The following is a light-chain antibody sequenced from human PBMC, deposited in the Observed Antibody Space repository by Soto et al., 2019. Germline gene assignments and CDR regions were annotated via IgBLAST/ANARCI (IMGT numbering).Light chain of an antibody. J-gene: IGLJ1*01. CDR3: GTWNSSLSAYV. CDR1: SSNIGNNY. V-gene: IGLV1-51*01. CDR2: DNN. Sequence: VLTQPPSVSAAPGQKVTISCSGSSSNIGNNYVSWYQQLPGTAPKLLIYDNNKRPSGIPDRFSDSKSGTSATLAITGLQTGDEADYYCGTWNSSLSAYVFGTGTKVTVL.